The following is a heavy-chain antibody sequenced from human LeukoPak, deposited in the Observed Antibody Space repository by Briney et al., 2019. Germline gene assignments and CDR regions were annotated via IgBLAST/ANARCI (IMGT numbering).Heavy chain of an antibody. D-gene: IGHD2-2*01. Sequence: PSQTLSLTCTVSGGSISSGGRYWSWIRQPAGKGLEWIGRIYTSGNNNYNPSLKGRVTISADTSKTQFSLRLRSVTAADTAVYYCASALSSLGGYWGQGTLVTVSS. CDR1: GGSISSGGRY. CDR2: IYTSGNN. V-gene: IGHV4-61*02. J-gene: IGHJ4*02. CDR3: ASALSSLGGY.